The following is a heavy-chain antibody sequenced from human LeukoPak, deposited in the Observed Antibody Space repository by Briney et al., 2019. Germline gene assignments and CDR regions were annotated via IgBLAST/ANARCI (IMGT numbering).Heavy chain of an antibody. D-gene: IGHD4-11*01. CDR2: MSYGGQNE. Sequence: GGPLRLSCAASGLTFSGYDMHWVRQAPGKGPEWVAVMSYGGQNERYADSVKGRFSISRDNSRNTLYLQMNSLTVEDTALYYCAHDAGPTGNPFFDYWGQGTLVTVSS. V-gene: IGHV3-30*03. J-gene: IGHJ4*02. CDR1: GLTFSGYD. CDR3: AHDAGPTGNPFFDY.